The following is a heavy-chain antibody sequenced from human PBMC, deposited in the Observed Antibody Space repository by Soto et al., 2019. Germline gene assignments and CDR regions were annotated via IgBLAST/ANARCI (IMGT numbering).Heavy chain of an antibody. D-gene: IGHD6-13*01. CDR2: IYYCGST. CDR3: ARLTAGDAFDI. Sequence: QLQLQESGPGLVKPSETLSLTCTVSGGSISSSSYYWGWIRQPPGKGLEWIGSIYYCGSTYYNPSLKSRVTISVDTSKNQFSLKLSSVTAADTAVYYCARLTAGDAFDIWGQGTMVTVSS. V-gene: IGHV4-39*01. J-gene: IGHJ3*02. CDR1: GGSISSSSYY.